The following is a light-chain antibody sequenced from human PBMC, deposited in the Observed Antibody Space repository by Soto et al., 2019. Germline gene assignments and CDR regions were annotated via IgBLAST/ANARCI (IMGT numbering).Light chain of an antibody. CDR1: SSDVGGYNF. V-gene: IGLV2-14*01. Sequence: QSALTQPASVSGSPGQSITMSCTGTSSDVGGYNFVSWYQQHPGKAPKLMISEVSNRPSGVSNRFSGSKSGNTASLTISGLQTEDEAYYYCSSYTITTALVFGSGTKLTVL. CDR2: EVS. J-gene: IGLJ1*01. CDR3: SSYTITTALV.